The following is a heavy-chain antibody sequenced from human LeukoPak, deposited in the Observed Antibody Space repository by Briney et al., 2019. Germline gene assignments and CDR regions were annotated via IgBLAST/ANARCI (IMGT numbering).Heavy chain of an antibody. CDR2: ISSSSSYI. V-gene: IGHV3-21*01. J-gene: IGHJ6*02. CDR3: ARVGLVPAATYYYYGMDV. CDR1: GFTFSSYS. D-gene: IGHD2-2*01. Sequence: GGSLRLSCAASGFTFSSYSMNWVRQAPGKGLEWVSSISSSSSYIYYADSVKGRFTISRDNAKNSLYLQMNSLRAEDTAVYYCARVGLVPAATYYYYGMDVWGQGTTVTVSS.